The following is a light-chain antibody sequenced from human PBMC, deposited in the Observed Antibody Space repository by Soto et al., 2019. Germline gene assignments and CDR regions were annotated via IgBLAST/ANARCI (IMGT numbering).Light chain of an antibody. CDR3: QKYNSALMYT. V-gene: IGKV1-27*01. Sequence: DIQMTQSPSSLSASVGDRVTITCRASQGISNYLAWYQQKPRKVPKLLIYAASTLQSGVPSRFSGSGSGTDFTLTISSLQPEDVATYYCQKYNSALMYTFGQGTKLEIK. CDR1: QGISNY. J-gene: IGKJ2*01. CDR2: AAS.